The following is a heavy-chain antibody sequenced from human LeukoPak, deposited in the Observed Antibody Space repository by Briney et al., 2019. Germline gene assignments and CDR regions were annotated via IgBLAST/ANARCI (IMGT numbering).Heavy chain of an antibody. V-gene: IGHV4-34*01. CDR2: INHSGST. CDR1: GGSFSGYY. D-gene: IGHD6-6*01. CDR3: ARVRYSSSYYYYYYYMDV. Sequence: SETLSLTCAVYGGSFSGYYWSWIRQPPGKGLEWIGEINHSGSTNHNPSLKSRVTISVDTSKNQFSLKLSSVTAADTAVYYCARVRYSSSYYYYYYYMDVWGKGTTVTVSS. J-gene: IGHJ6*03.